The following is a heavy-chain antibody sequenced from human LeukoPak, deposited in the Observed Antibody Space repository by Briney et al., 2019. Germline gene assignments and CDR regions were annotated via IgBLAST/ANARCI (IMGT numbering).Heavy chain of an antibody. CDR1: GGSISSYY. J-gene: IGHJ3*02. Sequence: PSGTLSLTCTVSGGSISSYYWSWIRQPPGKGLEWIGYIYYSGSTNYNPSLKSRVTISVDTSKNQFSLKLSSVTAADTAVYYCARDPHDAFDIWGQGTMVTVSS. CDR3: ARDPHDAFDI. V-gene: IGHV4-59*01. CDR2: IYYSGST.